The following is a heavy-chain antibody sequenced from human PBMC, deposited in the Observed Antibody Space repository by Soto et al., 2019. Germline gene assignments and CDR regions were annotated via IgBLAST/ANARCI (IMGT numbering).Heavy chain of an antibody. J-gene: IGHJ4*02. CDR1: GFSFGSYA. Sequence: GGSLRLSCAASGFSFGSYAMSWVRQAPGKGLAWVSGLNAGGDTTYYADSVRGRFTISRDNSKTTVYLQMNSLRAEDTAIYYCAKSSGFTGDWYDYWGQGTLVTVSS. D-gene: IGHD3-9*01. CDR3: AKSSGFTGDWYDY. CDR2: LNAGGDTT. V-gene: IGHV3-23*01.